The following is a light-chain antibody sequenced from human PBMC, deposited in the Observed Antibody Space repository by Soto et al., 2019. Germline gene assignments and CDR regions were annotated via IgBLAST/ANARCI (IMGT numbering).Light chain of an antibody. Sequence: QSVLTQPASVSGSPGQSITVSCTGTSSDVGGYNYVSWYQQHPGKAPKLIIYEVSNRPSGVSNRFSGSKSGNTASLTISGLQAEDEADYYCVSYTSSVTRVFGGGTKLTVL. CDR1: SSDVGGYNY. V-gene: IGLV2-14*01. J-gene: IGLJ2*01. CDR3: VSYTSSVTRV. CDR2: EVS.